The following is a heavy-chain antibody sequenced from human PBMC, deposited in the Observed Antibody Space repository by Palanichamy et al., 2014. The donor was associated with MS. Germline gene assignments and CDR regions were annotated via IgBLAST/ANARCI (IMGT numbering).Heavy chain of an antibody. D-gene: IGHD6-6*01. J-gene: IGHJ2*01. CDR2: IYFSGYT. CDR3: ARDPQAALGFLDL. V-gene: IGHV4-39*07. CDR1: GDSIRGSSYY. Sequence: QLRLQESGPGLVRPSETLSLTCTASGDSIRGSSYYWGWVRQFPGKGLEWIGNIYFSGYTHYTPSLESRVTISVDTAKNQFSLRLKSVTAADTAIYYCARDPQAALGFLDLWGRGTLVTVSS.